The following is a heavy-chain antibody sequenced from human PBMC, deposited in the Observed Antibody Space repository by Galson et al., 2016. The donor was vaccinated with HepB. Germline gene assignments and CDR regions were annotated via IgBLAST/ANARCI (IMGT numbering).Heavy chain of an antibody. D-gene: IGHD3-22*01. V-gene: IGHV3-9*01. J-gene: IGHJ3*02. CDR1: GFTLDHYA. Sequence: SLRLSCAASGFTLDHYAMHWVRQAPGKGLEWVSGISWNSGSIGYADSVKGRFTISRDNAKNSLYLQMNSLRAGDTALYYCAKDSGAYYYDSSGYRRNAFDSWGQGTRVTVSS. CDR3: AKDSGAYYYDSSGYRRNAFDS. CDR2: ISWNSGSI.